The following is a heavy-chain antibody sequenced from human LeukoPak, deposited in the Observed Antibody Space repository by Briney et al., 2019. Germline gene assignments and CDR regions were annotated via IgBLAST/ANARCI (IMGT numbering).Heavy chain of an antibody. Sequence: GGSLRLSCAASGFTFSSYWMTWVRQAPGKGLEWVANIKQDGSEAYYVDSVKDRFTVSRDNAKNSLYLQLNSLGAEDTAVYYCARWYSVGWNYYFELWGRGTLVTVSS. CDR3: ARWYSVGWNYYFEL. V-gene: IGHV3-7*01. J-gene: IGHJ2*01. D-gene: IGHD1-7*01. CDR2: IKQDGSEA. CDR1: GFTFSSYW.